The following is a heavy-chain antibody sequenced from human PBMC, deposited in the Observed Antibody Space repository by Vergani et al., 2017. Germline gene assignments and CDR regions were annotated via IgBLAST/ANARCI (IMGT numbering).Heavy chain of an antibody. CDR2: IRAYNGNT. J-gene: IGHJ6*03. Sequence: QVQLVQSGAEVKKPGASVKVSCKASGYTFTSYGISWVRQAPGQGLEWMGCIRAYNGNTNYAQKLQCRVNMTTDTSTSQAYMELRSLRSDDTAVFYCARVLLRFLTRYMYVWGKGTTVTVSS. V-gene: IGHV1-18*01. D-gene: IGHD3-3*01. CDR3: ARVLLRFLTRYMYV. CDR1: GYTFTSYG.